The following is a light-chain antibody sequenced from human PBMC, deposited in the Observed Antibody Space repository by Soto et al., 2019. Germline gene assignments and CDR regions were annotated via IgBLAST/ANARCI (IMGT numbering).Light chain of an antibody. CDR1: QNINNY. J-gene: IGKJ1*01. V-gene: IGKV1-39*01. CDR2: TAS. CDR3: QQSYNSPRWT. Sequence: DIQMTQSPSALSASVGDRVTISCRASQNINNYLNWYQQPPGRAPKLLIFTASSLQSGVPSRFSGGGFGTEFTLTISGLQPEDFATYYCQQSYNSPRWTFGQGTRV.